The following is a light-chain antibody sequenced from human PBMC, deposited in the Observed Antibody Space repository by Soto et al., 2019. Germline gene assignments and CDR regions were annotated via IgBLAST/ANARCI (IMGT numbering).Light chain of an antibody. CDR2: GAS. CDR3: QQYGSSPIT. CDR1: QSISSSY. J-gene: IGKJ5*01. V-gene: IGKV3-20*01. Sequence: EIVLTQSPGTLSLSPGERATLSCRASQSISSSYLAWYQQKPGQAPRLLIYGASSRATGIPDRFSGSGSGTECTLTLNRLEPEDFAVYYCQQYGSSPITFGQGTRLEIK.